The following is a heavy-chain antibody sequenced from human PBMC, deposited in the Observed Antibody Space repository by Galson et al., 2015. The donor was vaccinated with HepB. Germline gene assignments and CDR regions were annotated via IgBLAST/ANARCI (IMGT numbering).Heavy chain of an antibody. D-gene: IGHD5-12*01. V-gene: IGHV3-9*01. CDR1: GFTFDDYA. Sequence: SLRLSCAASGFTFDDYAMHWVRQAPGKGLEWVSGISWNSGSIGYADSVKGRFTISRDNAKNSLYLQMNSLRAEDTALYYCAKDTGRGYSGYDDYWGQGPLVTVSS. CDR3: AKDTGRGYSGYDDY. CDR2: ISWNSGSI. J-gene: IGHJ4*02.